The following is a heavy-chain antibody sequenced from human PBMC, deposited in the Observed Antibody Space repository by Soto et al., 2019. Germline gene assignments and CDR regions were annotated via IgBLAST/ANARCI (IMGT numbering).Heavy chain of an antibody. CDR1: GFTFSSYA. D-gene: IGHD5-18*01. V-gene: IGHV3-23*01. CDR3: AKDLWSYGYLSWGAWFDP. J-gene: IGHJ5*02. Sequence: EVQLLESGGGLVQPGGSLRLSCAASGFTFSSYAMSWVRQAPGKGLEWVSAISGSGGSTYYADSVKGRFTISRDNSKNTLYLQMNSLRAEDTAVYYCAKDLWSYGYLSWGAWFDPWGQGTLVTVSS. CDR2: ISGSGGST.